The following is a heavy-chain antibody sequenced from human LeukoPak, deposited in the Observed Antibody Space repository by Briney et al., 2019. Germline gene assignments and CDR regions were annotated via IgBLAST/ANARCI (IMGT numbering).Heavy chain of an antibody. J-gene: IGHJ4*02. Sequence: SETLCLTCSVSTGFTTYDYWNWIRQPAGKAPEWIGRIHTTGSTNYNPSLKSRLTMSLDKSKNQFSLKMTSMTAADTALYHCARGGSNRHFDSWGQGILATVSS. CDR1: TGFTTYDY. CDR3: ARGGSNRHFDS. CDR2: IHTTGST. D-gene: IGHD2/OR15-2a*01. V-gene: IGHV4-4*07.